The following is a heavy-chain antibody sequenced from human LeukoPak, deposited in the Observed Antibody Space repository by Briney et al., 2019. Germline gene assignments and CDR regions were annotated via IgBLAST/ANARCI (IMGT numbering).Heavy chain of an antibody. D-gene: IGHD6-13*01. CDR2: IYYSGNT. CDR3: ARVYYSSSYDYWYFNL. V-gene: IGHV4-59*01. J-gene: IGHJ2*01. CDR1: GGSIRSYY. Sequence: KPSETLSLTCTVSGGSIRSYYWSWIRQPPGKGLEWIGYIYYSGNTNYNPSLKSRLTISIDTSKNQFSLKLSSVTAADTALYYCARVYYSSSYDYWYFNLWGRGTLVTVSS.